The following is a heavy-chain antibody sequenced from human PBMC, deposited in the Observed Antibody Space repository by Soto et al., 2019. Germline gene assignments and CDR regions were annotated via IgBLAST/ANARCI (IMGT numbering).Heavy chain of an antibody. CDR3: ASSGDTPYYYYGMDV. V-gene: IGHV5-51*01. J-gene: IGHJ6*02. Sequence: GESLKISCKGSGYSFTSYWIGWVRQMPGKGLEWMGIIYPGDSDTRYSPSFQGQVTISADKSISTAYLQWSSLKASDTAMYYCASSGDTPYYYYGMDVWGQGTTVTVSS. CDR2: IYPGDSDT. CDR1: GYSFTSYW. D-gene: IGHD5-18*01.